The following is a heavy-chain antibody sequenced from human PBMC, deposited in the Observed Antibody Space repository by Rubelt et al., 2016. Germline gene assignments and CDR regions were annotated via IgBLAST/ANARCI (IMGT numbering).Heavy chain of an antibody. D-gene: IGHD3-10*01. J-gene: IGHJ3*02. Sequence: QVQLQQWGAGLLKPSETLSLTCAVYGGSFSGYYWSWIRQPPGKGLEWIGYIYYSGSTYYNPSLKSRVTRSVDTSKNQFSLKLSSVTAADTAVYYCAYGSGSSDAVDIWGQGTMVTVSS. CDR3: AYGSGSSDAVDI. CDR1: GGSFSGYY. V-gene: IGHV4-34*01. CDR2: IYYSGST.